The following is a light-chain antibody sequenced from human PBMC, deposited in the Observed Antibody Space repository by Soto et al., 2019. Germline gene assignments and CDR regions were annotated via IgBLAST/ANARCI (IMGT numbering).Light chain of an antibody. CDR1: QSVSNK. J-gene: IGKJ1*01. CDR3: QQYGSSPRT. V-gene: IGKV3-20*01. CDR2: GAS. Sequence: EILMTQSPATLSVSPGERATLSCRASQSVSNKLAWYQQRPGQAPRLLIYGASTRATGIPDRFSGSGSGTDFTLIISRLEPEDFAMYYCQQYGSSPRTFGQGTKVDIK.